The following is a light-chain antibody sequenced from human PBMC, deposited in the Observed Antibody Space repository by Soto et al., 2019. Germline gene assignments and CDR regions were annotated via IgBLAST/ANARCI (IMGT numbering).Light chain of an antibody. CDR1: QAISSY. V-gene: IGKV1-9*01. Sequence: DTQLTQSPSFLSASVGDRVTITCRASQAISSYLAWYQQKPGKDLKLLIYATSTLQSGVPSRFSGSESGTEFTLTISSLQPEDFATYFCLQLNSYPLTFGGGTRVEIK. J-gene: IGKJ4*01. CDR3: LQLNSYPLT. CDR2: ATS.